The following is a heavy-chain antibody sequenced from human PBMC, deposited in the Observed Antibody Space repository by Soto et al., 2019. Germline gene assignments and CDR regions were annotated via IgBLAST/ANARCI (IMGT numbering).Heavy chain of an antibody. Sequence: SETLSLTCAVYGGSFSGYYWSWIRQPPGKGLEWIGEINHSGSTNYNPSLKSRVTISVDTSKNQFSLNLSPVTAADTAVYYCARGFWLSIWGQGTLVTVSS. CDR3: ARGFWLSI. V-gene: IGHV4-34*01. CDR2: INHSGST. D-gene: IGHD3-9*01. J-gene: IGHJ4*02. CDR1: GGSFSGYY.